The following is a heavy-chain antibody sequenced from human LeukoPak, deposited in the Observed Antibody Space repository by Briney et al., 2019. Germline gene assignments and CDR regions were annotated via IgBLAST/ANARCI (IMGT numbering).Heavy chain of an antibody. CDR2: INTNTGNP. Sequence: ASVKVSCKVSGYTLTELSMHWVRQAPGQGLEWMGWINTNTGNPTYAQGFTGRFVFSLDTSVNTAHLQISSLKAADTAVYYCTRGRFKLGRDYSDDYDNYYGMDVWGQGTTVTVSS. CDR1: GYTLTELS. V-gene: IGHV7-4-1*02. D-gene: IGHD4-17*01. CDR3: TRGRFKLGRDYSDDYDNYYGMDV. J-gene: IGHJ6*02.